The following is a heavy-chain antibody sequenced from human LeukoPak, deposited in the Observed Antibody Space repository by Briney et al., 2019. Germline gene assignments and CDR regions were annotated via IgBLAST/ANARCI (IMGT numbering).Heavy chain of an antibody. D-gene: IGHD3-10*01. CDR1: GGTFIRYG. CDR3: AKRGPGSPQSGKYYFDY. V-gene: IGHV1-69*13. Sequence: SVKVSCKASGGTFIRYGISWVRHAPGQGLEWMGGIIPIFDTAHYAQKFQGRVTITADESTSTAYMELSSLRAEDTAVYYCAKRGPGSPQSGKYYFDYWGQGTLVTVSS. J-gene: IGHJ4*02. CDR2: IIPIFDTA.